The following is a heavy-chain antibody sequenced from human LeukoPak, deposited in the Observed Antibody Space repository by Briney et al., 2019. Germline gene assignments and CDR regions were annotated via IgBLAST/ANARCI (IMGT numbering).Heavy chain of an antibody. CDR2: ISTSSSYI. Sequence: GGSLRLSCAASGFTFSSYSMNWVRQAPGKGLEWVSFISTSSSYIYYADSVKGRFTSSRDNAKNSLYLQMNSLRAEDTAVYYCTRDEDFYSSSSDYWGQGTLVTVSS. V-gene: IGHV3-21*01. J-gene: IGHJ4*02. CDR3: TRDEDFYSSSSDY. D-gene: IGHD6-6*01. CDR1: GFTFSSYS.